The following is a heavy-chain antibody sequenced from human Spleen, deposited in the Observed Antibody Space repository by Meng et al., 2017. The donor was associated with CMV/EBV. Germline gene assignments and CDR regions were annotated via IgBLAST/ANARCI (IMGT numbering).Heavy chain of an antibody. D-gene: IGHD3-22*01. Sequence: YYWSWIRQLPGKGLEWIGYISYSGATSYNPSLKSRVTISVDTSKNQFSVKLASVTAADTAVYFCARDHDPYYLDTSGYYNERYFDCWGQGTPVTVSS. J-gene: IGHJ4*02. V-gene: IGHV4-31*02. CDR1: YY. CDR2: ISYSGAT. CDR3: ARDHDPYYLDTSGYYNERYFDC.